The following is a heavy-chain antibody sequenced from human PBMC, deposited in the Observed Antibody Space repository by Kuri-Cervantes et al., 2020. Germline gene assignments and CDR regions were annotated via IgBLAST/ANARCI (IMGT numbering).Heavy chain of an antibody. CDR2: INGRGLIT. Sequence: GGSLRLSCAASGFTFSSAWMDRVRQAPGKGLEWVSVINGRGLITYYADSVKGRLTISRDNSKNTLYLQMNSLRAGDTAVYYCVKGVNDYSDYQKWFDPWGQGTLVTVSS. CDR3: VKGVNDYSDYQKWFDP. J-gene: IGHJ5*02. D-gene: IGHD4-17*01. V-gene: IGHV3-23*01. CDR1: GFTFSSAW.